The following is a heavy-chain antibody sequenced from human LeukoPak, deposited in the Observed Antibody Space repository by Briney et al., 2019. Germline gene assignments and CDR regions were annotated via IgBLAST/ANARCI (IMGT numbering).Heavy chain of an antibody. CDR3: ARLGFCSGGRCLSDY. CDR2: IYYSGST. Sequence: PSETLSLTCTVSGGSISSFCWNWIRQPPGEGLEWIGYIYYSGSTNYNPSLKSRVTISIDTSKNQFSLKLSSVTAADSAVYYCARLGFCSGGRCLSDYWGQGTLVTVSS. J-gene: IGHJ4*02. V-gene: IGHV4-59*01. CDR1: GGSISSFC. D-gene: IGHD2-15*01.